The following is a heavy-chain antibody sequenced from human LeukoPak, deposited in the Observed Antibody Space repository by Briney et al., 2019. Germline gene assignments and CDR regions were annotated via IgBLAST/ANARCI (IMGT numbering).Heavy chain of an antibody. CDR1: GFTFSSSA. D-gene: IGHD4-23*01. J-gene: IGHJ5*02. CDR2: ISSGTSTI. Sequence: GGSLRLSCAASGFTFSSSAMTWVRQAPGKGLGWVSYISSGTSTIYYADSVKGRFTISRDNAKNSLYLQMNSLRAEDTAVYYCARDVTYYGGDWFDPWGQGTLVTVSS. CDR3: ARDVTYYGGDWFDP. V-gene: IGHV3-48*04.